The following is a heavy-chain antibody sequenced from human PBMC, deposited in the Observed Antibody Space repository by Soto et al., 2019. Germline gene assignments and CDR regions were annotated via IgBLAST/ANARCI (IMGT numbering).Heavy chain of an antibody. J-gene: IGHJ4*02. CDR3: ARHTKYSSSPRYFDY. CDR1: GYSFTSYW. Sequence: EVQLVQSGAEVKKPGESLKISCKGSGYSFTSYWIGWVRQMPGKGLEWMGIIYPEDSDTRYSPSFQGQITISADKSIYTAYLQWGSLKASDTAMYYCARHTKYSSSPRYFDYWGQGTLVTVSS. D-gene: IGHD6-6*01. V-gene: IGHV5-51*01. CDR2: IYPEDSDT.